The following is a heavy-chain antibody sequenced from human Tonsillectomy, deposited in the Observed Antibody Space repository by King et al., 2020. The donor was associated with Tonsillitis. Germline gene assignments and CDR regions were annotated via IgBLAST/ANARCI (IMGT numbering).Heavy chain of an antibody. D-gene: IGHD3-22*01. CDR3: ARENSSSGFHYYGMDV. CDR2: MTSSGSKI. V-gene: IGHV3-48*03. Sequence: EMNWVRQAPGKGLEWVSYMTSSGSKIYYADSVKGRLTISRYNAKNTLSLQMNSLRAEDTAVYYFARENSSSGFHYYGMDVCGQGTTVTVSS. J-gene: IGHJ6*01.